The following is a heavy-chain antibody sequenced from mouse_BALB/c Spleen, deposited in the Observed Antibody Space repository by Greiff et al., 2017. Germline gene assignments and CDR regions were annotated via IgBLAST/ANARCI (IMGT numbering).Heavy chain of an antibody. CDR2: ISYSGST. D-gene: IGHD2-1*01. CDR3: ARWGVYGNYVRNY. V-gene: IGHV3-2*02. J-gene: IGHJ2*01. Sequence: EVQLQQSGPGLVKPSQSLSLTCTVTGYSITSDYAWNWIRQFPGNKLEWMGYISYSGSTSYNPSLKSRISITRDTSKNQFFLQLNSVTTEDTATYDCARWGVYGNYVRNYWGQGTTLTVSS. CDR1: GYSITSDYA.